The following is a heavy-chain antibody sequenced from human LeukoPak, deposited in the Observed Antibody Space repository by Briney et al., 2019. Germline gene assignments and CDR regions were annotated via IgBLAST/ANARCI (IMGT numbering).Heavy chain of an antibody. D-gene: IGHD3-22*01. CDR2: IWYDGSNK. CDR1: GFTFSSYG. V-gene: IGHV3-33*01. CDR3: ARGRVGYYDSSGYYYFDY. J-gene: IGHJ4*02. Sequence: GGSLRLSCAASGFTFSSYGMHWVRQAPAKGLEWVAVIWYDGSNKYYADSVKGRFTISRDNSKNTLYLQMNSLRAEDTAVYYCARGRVGYYDSSGYYYFDYWGQGTLVTVSS.